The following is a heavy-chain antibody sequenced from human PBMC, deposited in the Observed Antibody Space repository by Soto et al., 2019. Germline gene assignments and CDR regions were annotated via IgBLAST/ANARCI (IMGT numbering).Heavy chain of an antibody. J-gene: IGHJ6*02. D-gene: IGHD4-17*01. CDR3: ASGTSPYYYYGMDV. V-gene: IGHV3-30-3*01. CDR2: ISYDGSNK. CDR1: GFTFSSYA. Sequence: QVQLVESGGGVVQPGRSLRLSCAASGFTFSSYAMHWVRQAPGKGLEWVSVISYDGSNKYYADSVKGRFTISRDNSKNKLYLKMNSLRAEDTAVYYCASGTSPYYYYGMDVWGQGTTVTVSS.